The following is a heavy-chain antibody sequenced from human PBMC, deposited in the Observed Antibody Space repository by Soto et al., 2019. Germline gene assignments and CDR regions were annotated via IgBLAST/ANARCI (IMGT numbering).Heavy chain of an antibody. J-gene: IGHJ6*02. D-gene: IGHD2-15*01. CDR2: ISSSGSTI. CDR3: ARVVVAEGYGMDV. Sequence: GGSLRLSCAASGFTFSSYEMNWVHQAPGKGLEWGSYISSSGSTIYYADSVKGRFTISRDNAENSLYLQMNSLRAEDTAVYYCARVVVAEGYGMDVWGQGTTVNVSS. CDR1: GFTFSSYE. V-gene: IGHV3-48*03.